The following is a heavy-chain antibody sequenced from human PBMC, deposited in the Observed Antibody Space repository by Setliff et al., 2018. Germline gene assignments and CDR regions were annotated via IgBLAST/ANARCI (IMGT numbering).Heavy chain of an antibody. D-gene: IGHD6-6*01. CDR1: GGSISSSIYY. Sequence: SETLSLTCTVSGGSISSSIYYWGWIRQPPGKGLEWIGSIYYSGSTYYNPSLKSRVTISVDTSKNQFSLKLSSVIAADTAVYYCARDLYSSSSGGFYYYYYYMDVWGKGTTVTVSS. J-gene: IGHJ6*03. CDR2: IYYSGST. CDR3: ARDLYSSSSGGFYYYYYYMDV. V-gene: IGHV4-39*07.